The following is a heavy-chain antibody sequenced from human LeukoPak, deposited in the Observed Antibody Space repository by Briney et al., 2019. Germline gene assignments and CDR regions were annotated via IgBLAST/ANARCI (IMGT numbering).Heavy chain of an antibody. CDR1: GGSISSSSYY. CDR2: IYYSGST. J-gene: IGHJ5*02. D-gene: IGHD3-10*01. CDR3: ARHGGSGSYYNWFDP. V-gene: IGHV4-39*01. Sequence: SETLSLTCTVSGGSISSSSYYWGWIRQPPGKGLEWIGSIYYSGSTYYNPSLKSRITISVDRSKNQFSLKLSSVTAADTAVHYCARHGGSGSYYNWFDPWGQGTLVTVSS.